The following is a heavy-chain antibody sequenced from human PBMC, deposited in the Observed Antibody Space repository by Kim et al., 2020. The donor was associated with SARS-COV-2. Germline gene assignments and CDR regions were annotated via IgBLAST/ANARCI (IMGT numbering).Heavy chain of an antibody. D-gene: IGHD6-6*01. CDR1: GGSISSYY. Sequence: SETLSLTCTVSGGSISSYYWSWIRQPPGKGLEWIGYIYYSGSTNYNPSLKSRVTISVDTSKNQFSLKLSSVAAADTAVYYCARVHSSGGYFDYWGQGTLVTVSS. J-gene: IGHJ4*02. CDR3: ARVHSSGGYFDY. V-gene: IGHV4-59*13. CDR2: IYYSGST.